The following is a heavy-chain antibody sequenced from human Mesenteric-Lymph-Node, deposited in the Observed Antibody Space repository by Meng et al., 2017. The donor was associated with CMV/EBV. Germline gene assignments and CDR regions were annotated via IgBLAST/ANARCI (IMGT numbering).Heavy chain of an antibody. CDR3: TKGGNNWNYFDY. J-gene: IGHJ4*02. Sequence: GGSLRLSCAASGFTFSSYAMSWVRQAPGKGLEWVSAISGSGGSTYYADSVKGRFTISRDNSKNTLYLQMNSLRVEDTALYYCTKGGNNWNYFDYWGQGTLVTVSS. V-gene: IGHV3-23*01. CDR1: GFTFSSYA. D-gene: IGHD1-20*01. CDR2: ISGSGGST.